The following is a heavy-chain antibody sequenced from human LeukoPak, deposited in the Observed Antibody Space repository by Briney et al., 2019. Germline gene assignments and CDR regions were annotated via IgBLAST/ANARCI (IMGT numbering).Heavy chain of an antibody. CDR2: IYYSGST. V-gene: IGHV4-39*07. CDR1: GGSISSSSYY. J-gene: IGHJ5*02. CDR3: ARALRQYLPFDP. Sequence: SETLSLTCTVSGGSISSSSYYWGWIRQPPGKGLEWIGSIYYSGSTNYNPSLKSRVTISVDTSKNQFSLKLSSVTAADTAVYYCARALRQYLPFDPWGQGTLVTVSS. D-gene: IGHD4-11*01.